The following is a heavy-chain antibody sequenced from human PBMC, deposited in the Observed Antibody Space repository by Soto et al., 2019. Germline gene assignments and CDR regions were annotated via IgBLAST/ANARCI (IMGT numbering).Heavy chain of an antibody. CDR1: GFTFSSYA. CDR3: ANLAARTPNPYCSSTSCPSLRLVDY. CDR2: ISGSGGST. Sequence: PGGSLRLSCAASGFTFSSYAMSWVRQAPGKGLERVSAISGSGGSTYYADSVKGRFTISRDNSKNTLYLQMNSLRAEDTAVYYCANLAARTPNPYCSSTSCPSLRLVDYWGQGTLVTVSS. J-gene: IGHJ4*02. V-gene: IGHV3-23*01. D-gene: IGHD2-2*01.